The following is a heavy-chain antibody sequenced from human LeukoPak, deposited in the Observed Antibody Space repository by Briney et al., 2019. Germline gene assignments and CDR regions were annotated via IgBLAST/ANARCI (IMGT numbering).Heavy chain of an antibody. CDR3: AKGEGYCGGCTCYRYFDS. CDR1: GFTFSSYP. J-gene: IGHJ4*02. Sequence: GGSLRLSCAASGFTFSSYPMSWVRQAPGKGLEWVSIISTDSTYTFYAHSVKGRFTISRDNSKDTLYLQMSSLRVEDTAVYFCAKGEGYCGGCTCYRYFDSWGQGTLVTVSS. D-gene: IGHD2-15*01. V-gene: IGHV3-23*01. CDR2: ISTDSTYT.